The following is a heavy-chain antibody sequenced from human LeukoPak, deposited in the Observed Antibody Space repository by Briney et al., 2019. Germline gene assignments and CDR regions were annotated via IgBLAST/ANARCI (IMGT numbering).Heavy chain of an antibody. CDR2: IYYSGST. CDR1: GGSIIGYY. J-gene: IGHJ4*02. V-gene: IGHV4-31*03. CDR3: ARQSDGGNWIDY. Sequence: SETLSLTCTVSGGSIIGYYWSWIRQHPGKGLEWIGYIYYSGSTYYNPSLKSRVTISVDTSKNQFSLKLSSVTAADTAVYYCARQSDGGNWIDYWGQGTLVTVSS. D-gene: IGHD4-23*01.